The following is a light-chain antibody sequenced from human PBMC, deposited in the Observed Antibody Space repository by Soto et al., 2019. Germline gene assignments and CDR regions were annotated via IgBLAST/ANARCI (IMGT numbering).Light chain of an antibody. Sequence: EIVLTQSPDSLSLSPGERATLSCRASQNVDNNYLAWYQQRPGLAPRLLIYGASIRATGIPDRFSGGGSGTDFTLSISRLEPEDFAVYYCQQCAYSPRTFGQGTKVEVK. CDR3: QQCAYSPRT. J-gene: IGKJ1*01. CDR2: GAS. V-gene: IGKV3-20*01. CDR1: QNVDNNY.